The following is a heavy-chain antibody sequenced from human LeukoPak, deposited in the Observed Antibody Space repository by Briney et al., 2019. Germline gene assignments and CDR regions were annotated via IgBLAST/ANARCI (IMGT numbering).Heavy chain of an antibody. D-gene: IGHD3-3*01. CDR2: IYYRGNT. CDR3: ARGDFFWSGYYPTY. Sequence: PSETLSLTCTVSGDSISNGDYYWSWIRQPPGKGLEWIGYIYYRGNTYYNPSLKSRVTISGDTSKNQFSLKMRSVTAADTAVYYCARGDFFWSGYYPTYWGRGILVTASS. V-gene: IGHV4-30-4*08. CDR1: GDSISNGDYY. J-gene: IGHJ4*02.